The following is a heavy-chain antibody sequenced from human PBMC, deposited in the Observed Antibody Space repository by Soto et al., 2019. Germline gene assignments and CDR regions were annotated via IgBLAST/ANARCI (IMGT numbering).Heavy chain of an antibody. Sequence: QVQLVESGGGVVQPGRSLRLSCAASGFTFSSYGMHRVRQAPGKGLEWVAVISYDGSNKYYADSVKGRFTISRDNSKNTLYLQMNSLRAEDTAVYYCAKGGYSYGSGPDYWGQGTLVTVSS. J-gene: IGHJ4*02. CDR1: GFTFSSYG. V-gene: IGHV3-30*18. CDR2: ISYDGSNK. D-gene: IGHD5-18*01. CDR3: AKGGYSYGSGPDY.